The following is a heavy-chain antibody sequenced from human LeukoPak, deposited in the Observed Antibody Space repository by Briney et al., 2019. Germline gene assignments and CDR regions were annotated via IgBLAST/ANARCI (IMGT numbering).Heavy chain of an antibody. V-gene: IGHV4-34*01. CDR3: ARAAKFRIAAAGTPPFDY. J-gene: IGHJ4*02. CDR2: INHSGST. CDR1: GGSFSGYC. Sequence: SETLSLTCAVYGGSFSGYCWSWIRQTPGKGLEWIGEINHSGSTNYNPSLKSRVTISVDTSKNQFSLKLSSVTAADTAVYYCARAAKFRIAAAGTPPFDYWGQRTLVTVSS. D-gene: IGHD6-13*01.